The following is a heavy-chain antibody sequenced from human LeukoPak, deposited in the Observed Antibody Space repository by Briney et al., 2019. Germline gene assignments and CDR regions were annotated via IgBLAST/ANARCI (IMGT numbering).Heavy chain of an antibody. D-gene: IGHD2-15*01. Sequence: GGSLRLSCAASGFTVSTNYMNWVRQAPGKGLEWVSVVYYGGTTYYADSVKGRFTISRDNSKNTLYLQMNSLRAEDTAVYYCASPGYCSGSICYSGYFQHWGQGTLVTVSS. CDR1: GFTVSTNY. CDR3: ASPGYCSGSICYSGYFQH. CDR2: VYYGGTT. V-gene: IGHV3-53*01. J-gene: IGHJ1*01.